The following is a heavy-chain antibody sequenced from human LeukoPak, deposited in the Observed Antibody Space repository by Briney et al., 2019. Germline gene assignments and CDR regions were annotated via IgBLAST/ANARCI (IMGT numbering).Heavy chain of an antibody. Sequence: GESLKISCKGSGYSFSSHWIAWVRQMPGKGLEWMGIISPGGSDTRYSPSFQGQVTISADKSISTAYLQWSSLKASDTAIYYCARRSDSSGYYRAFDYWGQGTLVTVSS. CDR1: GYSFSSHW. D-gene: IGHD3-22*01. J-gene: IGHJ4*02. CDR3: ARRSDSSGYYRAFDY. V-gene: IGHV5-51*01. CDR2: ISPGGSDT.